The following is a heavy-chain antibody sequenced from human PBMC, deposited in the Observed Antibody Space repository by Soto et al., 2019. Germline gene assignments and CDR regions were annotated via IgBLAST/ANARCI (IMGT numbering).Heavy chain of an antibody. J-gene: IGHJ4*02. CDR2: ISGSGGST. D-gene: IGHD3-9*01. Sequence: PGGSLRLSCAASGFTFSSYAMSWVRQAPGKGLEWVSAISGSGGSTYYADSVKGRFTISRDNSKNTLYLQMNSLRAEDTAVYYCAKDSIPLFQYFDWLLPFDYWGQGTLVTVSS. CDR3: AKDSIPLFQYFDWLLPFDY. V-gene: IGHV3-23*01. CDR1: GFTFSSYA.